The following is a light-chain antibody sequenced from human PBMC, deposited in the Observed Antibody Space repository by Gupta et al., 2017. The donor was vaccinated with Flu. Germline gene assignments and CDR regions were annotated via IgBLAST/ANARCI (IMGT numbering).Light chain of an antibody. Sequence: VTISCTGTSSDVGGYNYVSWYQHHPGKAPKLMIYDVSKRPSGVPDRFSGSKSGNTASLTISGLQAEDEADYYCCSYAGNYNWVFGGGTKLTVL. J-gene: IGLJ3*02. CDR3: CSYAGNYNWV. CDR2: DVS. CDR1: SSDVGGYNY. V-gene: IGLV2-11*01.